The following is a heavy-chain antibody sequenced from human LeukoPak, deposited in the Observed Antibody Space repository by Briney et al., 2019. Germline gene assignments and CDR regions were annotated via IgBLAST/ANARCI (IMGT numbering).Heavy chain of an antibody. J-gene: IGHJ4*02. D-gene: IGHD2-21*02. Sequence: PSETLSLTCAVYGGSFSGYYWGWIRQPPGKGLEWIGSIHDSGSTDYNPSLKSRVTISVDTSKNQFSLKLSSVTAADTAVYYCASQDPYCGGDCYLEYYFDYWGQGTLVTVSS. V-gene: IGHV4-34*01. CDR1: GGSFSGYY. CDR3: ASQDPYCGGDCYLEYYFDY. CDR2: IHDSGST.